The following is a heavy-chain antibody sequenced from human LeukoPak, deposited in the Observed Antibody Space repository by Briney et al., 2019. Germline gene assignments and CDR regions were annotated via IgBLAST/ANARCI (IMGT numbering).Heavy chain of an antibody. CDR3: ATFAGYNNVFGDY. Sequence: ASVKVSCKASGYTLTRYYIQWVRQAPGQGLEWMGWINPNGGDTNYAQKFQGRVTMTRDTSINTAYMDLTSLTSDDTAVYYCATFAGYNNVFGDYWGQGTLVTVSS. CDR1: GYTLTRYY. D-gene: IGHD4-4*01. V-gene: IGHV1-2*02. CDR2: INPNGGDT. J-gene: IGHJ4*02.